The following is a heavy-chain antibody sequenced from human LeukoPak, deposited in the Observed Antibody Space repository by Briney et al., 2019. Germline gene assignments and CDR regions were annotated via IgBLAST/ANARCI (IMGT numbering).Heavy chain of an antibody. CDR3: ASIVVVPAAAQGYFDY. Sequence: SVKVSCKASGGTFSSYAISWVRQAPGQGLEWMGGIIPIFGTANYAQKFQGRITITADESTSTAYMELSSLRSEDTAVYYCASIVVVPAAAQGYFDYWGQRTLVTVSS. V-gene: IGHV1-69*13. CDR1: GGTFSSYA. J-gene: IGHJ4*02. D-gene: IGHD2-2*01. CDR2: IIPIFGTA.